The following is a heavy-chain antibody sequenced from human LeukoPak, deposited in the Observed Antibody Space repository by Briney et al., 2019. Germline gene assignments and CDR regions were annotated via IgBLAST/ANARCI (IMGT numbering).Heavy chain of an antibody. CDR1: GFTFNNYG. J-gene: IGHJ6*02. CDR2: IWYDGSNK. Sequence: TGGSLRLSCAASGFTFNNYGMHWVRQAPGKGLEWVAVIWYDGSNKYYADSVKGRFTISRDNSKSTLYLQMNSLRAEDTAVYYCAKNTWKSSDSGRGRMDVWGQGTTVTVSS. D-gene: IGHD3-10*01. CDR3: AKNTWKSSDSGRGRMDV. V-gene: IGHV3-33*06.